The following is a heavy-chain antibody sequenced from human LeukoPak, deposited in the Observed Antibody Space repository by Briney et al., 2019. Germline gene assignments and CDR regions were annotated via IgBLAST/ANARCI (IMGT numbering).Heavy chain of an antibody. CDR3: ARDYFDSSGITYSFYTLDV. CDR2: MNPNSGKT. V-gene: IGHV1-8*01. CDR1: GYTFTTYD. D-gene: IGHD3-22*01. J-gene: IGHJ6*02. Sequence: VASVKVSCEASGYTFTTYDINWVRQATGQGLEWMGWMNPNSGKTGFAQRFQGRVTMTRNTSISTAYMELSSLRSEDTAVYFCARDYFDSSGITYSFYTLDVWGQGTTVTVSS.